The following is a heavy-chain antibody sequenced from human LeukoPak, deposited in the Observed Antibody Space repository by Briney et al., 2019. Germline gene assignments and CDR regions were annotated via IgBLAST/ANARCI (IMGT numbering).Heavy chain of an antibody. Sequence: PGGSLRLSCAGSGFTFSHYGMHWVRQGPGKGLEWVAGIQSDGSYTYYEDSLKGRFTISRDNFKNILYLQMNSLRAEDTAVYSCARDVDTSNHMSIFDPWGQGTLVTVSS. V-gene: IGHV3-33*01. CDR3: ARDVDTSNHMSIFDP. J-gene: IGHJ5*02. CDR1: GFTFSHYG. CDR2: IQSDGSYT. D-gene: IGHD3-3*02.